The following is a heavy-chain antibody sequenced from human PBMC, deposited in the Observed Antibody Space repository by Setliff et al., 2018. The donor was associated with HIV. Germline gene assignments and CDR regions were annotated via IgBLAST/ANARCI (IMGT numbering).Heavy chain of an antibody. J-gene: IGHJ4*02. Sequence: GASVKVSCKVSGYTLAELSMHWVRQAPGKGLEWMGGFDPEDGETIYAQKFQGRVSMTEEKSTDTAFMELSSVRSDDTAVYYCATFYNSGSLTSFDYWGQGTVVTVSS. V-gene: IGHV1-24*01. D-gene: IGHD3-10*01. CDR2: FDPEDGET. CDR3: ATFYNSGSLTSFDY. CDR1: GYTLAELS.